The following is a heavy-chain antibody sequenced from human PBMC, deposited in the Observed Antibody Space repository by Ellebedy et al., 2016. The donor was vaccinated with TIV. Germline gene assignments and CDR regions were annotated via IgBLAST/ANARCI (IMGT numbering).Heavy chain of an antibody. CDR2: ISGSGGST. V-gene: IGHV3-23*01. CDR3: AKANAYSGSYGFFDY. D-gene: IGHD1-26*01. Sequence: GGSLRLXXAASGFTVSSNYMSWVRQAPGKGLEWVSAISGSGGSTYYADSVKGRFTISRDNSKNTLYLQMNSLRAEDTAVYYCAKANAYSGSYGFFDYWGQGTLVAVSS. J-gene: IGHJ4*02. CDR1: GFTVSSNY.